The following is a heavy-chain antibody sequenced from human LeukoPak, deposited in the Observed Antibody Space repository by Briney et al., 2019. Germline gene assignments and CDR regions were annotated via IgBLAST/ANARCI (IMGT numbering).Heavy chain of an antibody. D-gene: IGHD2-15*01. V-gene: IGHV1-24*01. CDR3: ATDRYCSGGSCYSGVDWFDP. CDR2: FDPEGGET. Sequence: ASVKVSCKVSGYTLTELSMHWVRQAPGKGLEWMGGFDPEGGETIYAQKFQGRVTMTEDTSTDTAYMELSSLRSEDTAVYYCATDRYCSGGSCYSGVDWFDPWGQGTLVTVSS. J-gene: IGHJ5*02. CDR1: GYTLTELS.